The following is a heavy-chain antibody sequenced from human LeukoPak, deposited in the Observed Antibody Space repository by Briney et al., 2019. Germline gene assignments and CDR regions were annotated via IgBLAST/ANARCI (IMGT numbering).Heavy chain of an antibody. Sequence: PGGSLRLSCAASGFTFSSYSMNWVRQAPGKWLEWVSSISSSSSYIYYADSVKGRFTISRDNAKNSLYLQMNSPRAEDTAVYYCARVIAAAGYFDYWGQGTLVTVSS. CDR1: GFTFSSYS. J-gene: IGHJ4*02. D-gene: IGHD6-13*01. CDR2: ISSSSSYI. V-gene: IGHV3-21*01. CDR3: ARVIAAAGYFDY.